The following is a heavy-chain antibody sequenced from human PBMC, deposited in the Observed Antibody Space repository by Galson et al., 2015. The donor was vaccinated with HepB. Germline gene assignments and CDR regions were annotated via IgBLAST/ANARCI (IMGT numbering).Heavy chain of an antibody. CDR1: GYTLTELS. CDR2: FDPEDGET. D-gene: IGHD3-10*01. V-gene: IGHV1-24*01. CDR3: ATPLWFSRGYYYGMDV. J-gene: IGHJ6*02. Sequence: SVKVSCKVSGYTLTELSMHWVRQAPGKGLEWMGGFDPEDGETIYAQKFQGRVTMTEDTSTDTAYMELSSLRSEDTAVYYCATPLWFSRGYYYGMDVWGQGTTVTVSS.